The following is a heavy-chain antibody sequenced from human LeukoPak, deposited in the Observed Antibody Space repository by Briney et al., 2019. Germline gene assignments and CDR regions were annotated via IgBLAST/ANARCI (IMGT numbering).Heavy chain of an antibody. CDR3: ASVYPSGCYFDY. CDR2: INHSGST. CDR1: GGSFSGYY. J-gene: IGHJ4*02. Sequence: SETLSLTCAVYGGSFSGYYWSWIRQPPGKGLEWIGEINHSGSTNYNPSLKSRVTISVDTSKNQFSLKLSSVTAADTAVYYCASVYPSGCYFDYWGQGTLVTVSS. V-gene: IGHV4-34*01. D-gene: IGHD3-16*02.